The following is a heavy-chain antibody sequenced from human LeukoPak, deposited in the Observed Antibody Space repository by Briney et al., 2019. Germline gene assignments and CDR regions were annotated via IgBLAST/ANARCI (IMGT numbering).Heavy chain of an antibody. CDR3: ARGALHVFDY. CDR2: ISTSGSTA. D-gene: IGHD3-10*02. CDR1: GFTFSDYE. J-gene: IGHJ4*02. V-gene: IGHV3-48*03. Sequence: GSLRLSCVASGFTFSDYEINWVRQAPGKGLEWVSCISTSGSTAYYADSVKGRFTISRDNGKNSLFLQMNTLTAEDTAVYYCARGALHVFDYWGQGTPVTVSS.